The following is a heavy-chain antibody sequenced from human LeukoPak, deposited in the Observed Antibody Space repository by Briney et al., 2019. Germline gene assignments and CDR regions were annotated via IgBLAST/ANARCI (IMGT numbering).Heavy chain of an antibody. J-gene: IGHJ4*02. CDR2: VHYSGTT. V-gene: IGHV4-59*01. CDR1: DGSITNYD. Sequence: SETLSLTCTVSDGSITNYDWSWVRQPPGKGLEFIGHVHYSGTTNYNPSLRSRVTISIDTSKKHFFLKLKSMTAADTAVYYCATGYGDFRVEGRYFYSWGQGTLVTVSS. D-gene: IGHD4-17*01. CDR3: ATGYGDFRVEGRYFYS.